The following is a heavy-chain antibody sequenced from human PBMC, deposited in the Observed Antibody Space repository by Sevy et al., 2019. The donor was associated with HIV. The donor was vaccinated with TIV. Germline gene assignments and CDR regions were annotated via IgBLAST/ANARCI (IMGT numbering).Heavy chain of an antibody. Sequence: SETLSLTCAVYGGSFSGYYWSWIRQPPGKGLEWIGEINHSGSTNYNPSLKSRVTISVDTSKNQFSLKLSSVTAAATAVYYCARATGGFWSGYSKRYYYYGMDVWGQGTTVTVSS. J-gene: IGHJ6*02. CDR3: ARATGGFWSGYSKRYYYYGMDV. CDR2: INHSGST. D-gene: IGHD3-3*01. CDR1: GGSFSGYY. V-gene: IGHV4-34*01.